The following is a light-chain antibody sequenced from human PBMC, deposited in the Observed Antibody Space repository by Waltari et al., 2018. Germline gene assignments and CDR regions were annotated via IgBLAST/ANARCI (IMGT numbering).Light chain of an antibody. V-gene: IGKV1-33*01. CDR2: DAS. CDR1: QDISKD. Sequence: DIQMTQSPSPLSASVGDTVTITCQASQDISKDLNWYQQKPGKAPKLLVYDASNLETGVPLRFSGSGSGTYFTYTINSLQPEDIATYYCQQCFHVPTFGGGTKVEI. J-gene: IGKJ4*01. CDR3: QQCFHVPT.